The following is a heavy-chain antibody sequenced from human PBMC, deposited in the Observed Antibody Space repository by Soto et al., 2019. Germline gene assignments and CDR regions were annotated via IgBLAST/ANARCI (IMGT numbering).Heavy chain of an antibody. CDR1: GFTFDDYA. J-gene: IGHJ4*02. D-gene: IGHD2-2*01. V-gene: IGHV3-9*01. CDR3: VKDTALTFPGSTSVFDS. CDR2: CSWNNGSV. Sequence: EVKLVESGGGLVQPGRSLRLSCVTSGFTFDDYAMHWFRQAPGKGLDWVSGCSWNNGSVGYADSVNGRFTISRDNAKNSLYLQMDSLRAEDTALYYCVKDTALTFPGSTSVFDSWGQGTLVTVSS.